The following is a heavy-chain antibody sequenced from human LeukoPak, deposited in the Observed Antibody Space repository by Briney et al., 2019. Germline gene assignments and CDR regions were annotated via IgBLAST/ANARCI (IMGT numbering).Heavy chain of an antibody. CDR3: ARDKGQPSPWGGSSSWSWNWFDP. D-gene: IGHD6-13*01. CDR2: ISGSGGST. Sequence: GGSLRLSCAASGFTFSSYAMSWVRQAPGKGLEWVSAISGSGGSTYYADSVKGRFTISRDNSKNTLYLQMNSLRSDDTAVYYCARDKGQPSPWGGSSSWSWNWFDPWGQGTLVTVSS. J-gene: IGHJ5*02. V-gene: IGHV3-23*01. CDR1: GFTFSSYA.